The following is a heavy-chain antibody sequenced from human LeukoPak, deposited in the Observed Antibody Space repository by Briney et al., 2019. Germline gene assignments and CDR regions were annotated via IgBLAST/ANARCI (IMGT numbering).Heavy chain of an antibody. D-gene: IGHD2-2*03. Sequence: SETLSLTCAVSGGSISSSNWWSWVRQPPGKGLEWIGEIYHSGSTNYNPSLKSRVTISVDKSKNQFSLKLSSVTAADTAVYYCASGYCSSTSCYEFDPWGQGTLVTVSS. J-gene: IGHJ5*02. CDR2: IYHSGST. V-gene: IGHV4-4*02. CDR1: GGSISSSNW. CDR3: ASGYCSSTSCYEFDP.